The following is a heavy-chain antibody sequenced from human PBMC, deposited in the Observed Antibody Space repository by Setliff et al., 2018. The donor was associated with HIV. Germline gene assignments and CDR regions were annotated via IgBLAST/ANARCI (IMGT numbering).Heavy chain of an antibody. CDR3: ARLIHTGLLYFDF. J-gene: IGHJ4*02. V-gene: IGHV4-61*02. D-gene: IGHD2-8*02. CDR2: IYTSGST. CDR1: GGSISSGSYY. Sequence: SETLSLTCTVSGGSISSGSYYWSWIRQPAGKELEWIGRIYTSGSTNCNPSLKSRVTISVDTSKNQFSLNLRSVTAADTAVYFCARLIHTGLLYFDFWGLGTLVTVSS.